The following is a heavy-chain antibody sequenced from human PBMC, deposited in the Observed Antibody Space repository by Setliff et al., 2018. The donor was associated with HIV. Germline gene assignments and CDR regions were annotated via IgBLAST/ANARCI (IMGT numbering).Heavy chain of an antibody. CDR2: ISTYSDET. J-gene: IGHJ6*02. V-gene: IGHV1-18*01. CDR1: GYTFTAYG. CDR3: ARDVEHMMDV. Sequence: GASVKVSCKPSGYTFTAYGLSWVRQAPGQGLEWMGWISTYSDETSYAQRLQGRVTMTTDTSTSTAYMELRRLTFDDTAVYYCARDVEHMMDVWGQGTTGTVS.